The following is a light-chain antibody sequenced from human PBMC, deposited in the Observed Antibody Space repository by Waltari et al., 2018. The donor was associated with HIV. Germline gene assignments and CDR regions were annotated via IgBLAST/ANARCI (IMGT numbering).Light chain of an antibody. J-gene: IGKJ4*01. CDR3: EQLNSYPLT. CDR2: AAS. CDR1: QGISTF. V-gene: IGKV1-9*01. Sequence: DIQLTQPPSFLSASVGARVTIACRASQGISTFLAWYQQKPGKAPNLLIYAASTLQSGVPSRFSGSGSGTEFTLTISSLQPEDFATYYCEQLNSYPLTFGGGTKVEIK.